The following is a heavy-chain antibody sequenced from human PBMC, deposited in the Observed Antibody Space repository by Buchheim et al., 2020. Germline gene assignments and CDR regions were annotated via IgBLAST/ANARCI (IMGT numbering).Heavy chain of an antibody. CDR2: INTNTGNP. CDR3: ARDDGYDYIWGSYRGEGYGMDV. Sequence: QVQLVQSGAEVKKPGSSVKVSCKASGYTFTSYAMNWVRQAPGQGLEWMGWINTNTGNPTYAQGFTGRFVFSLDTSVSTAYLQISSLKAEDTAVYYCARDDGYDYIWGSYRGEGYGMDVWGQGTT. D-gene: IGHD3-16*02. J-gene: IGHJ6*02. CDR1: GYTFTSYA. V-gene: IGHV7-4-1*02.